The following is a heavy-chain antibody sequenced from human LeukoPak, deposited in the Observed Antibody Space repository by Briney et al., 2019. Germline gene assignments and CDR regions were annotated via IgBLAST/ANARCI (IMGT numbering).Heavy chain of an antibody. CDR3: ARGLKYSTGWYYFDY. Sequence: GGSLRLSCAASGFTVSSNYMSWVRQAPGKGLEWVSVIYSGGSTYYGDPVKGRFTISRDNPKNTLYLQMNSLRAEDTAVYYCARGLKYSTGWYYFDYWGQGTLVTVSS. V-gene: IGHV3-53*01. J-gene: IGHJ4*02. CDR1: GFTVSSNY. CDR2: IYSGGST. D-gene: IGHD6-19*01.